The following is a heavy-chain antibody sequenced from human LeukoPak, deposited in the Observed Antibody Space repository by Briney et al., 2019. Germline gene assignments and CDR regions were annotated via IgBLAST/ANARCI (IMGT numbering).Heavy chain of an antibody. D-gene: IGHD1-26*01. CDR1: GFTFSNYA. CDR3: ARRDVGATLQGYFDY. V-gene: IGHV3-23*01. J-gene: IGHJ4*02. CDR2: ISDSGAGT. Sequence: GGSLRLSCAASGFTFSNYAISWVRQAPGKGLEWVSAISDSGAGTYYADSVKGRFTISRDNSKNTLYLQMNSLRAEDTAVYYCARRDVGATLQGYFDYWGQGTLVTVSS.